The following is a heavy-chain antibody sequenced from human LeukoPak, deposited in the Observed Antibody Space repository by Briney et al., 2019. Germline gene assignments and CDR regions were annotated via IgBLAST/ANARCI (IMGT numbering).Heavy chain of an antibody. J-gene: IGHJ6*02. D-gene: IGHD3-3*01. Sequence: SETLSLTCAVYGGSFSGYYWSWIRQPPGQGLEWIGEINHSGSTNYNPSLKSRVTISVDTSKNQFSLKLSSVTAADTAVYYCAGLGVTQQYYYGMDVWGQGTTVTVSS. CDR3: AGLGVTQQYYYGMDV. CDR1: GGSFSGYY. V-gene: IGHV4-34*01. CDR2: INHSGST.